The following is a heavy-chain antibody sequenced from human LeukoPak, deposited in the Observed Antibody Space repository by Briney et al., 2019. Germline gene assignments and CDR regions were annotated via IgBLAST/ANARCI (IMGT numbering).Heavy chain of an antibody. J-gene: IGHJ4*02. CDR3: ARPHDPTLGSYCEFDY. CDR1: GYSVTSYW. V-gene: IGHV5-51*01. D-gene: IGHD1-26*01. Sequence: GESLQISCKGSGYSVTSYWIGWVRQLPGKGLEGMGIIYPGDSDTRYSPSFQGQVTISADKSISTAYLQWSSLKASDTAMYYCARPHDPTLGSYCEFDYWGQGTLVTVSS. CDR2: IYPGDSDT.